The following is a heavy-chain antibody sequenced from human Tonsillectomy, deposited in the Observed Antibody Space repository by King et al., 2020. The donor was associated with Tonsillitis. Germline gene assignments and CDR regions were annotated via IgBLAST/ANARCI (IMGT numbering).Heavy chain of an antibody. Sequence: DVQLVESGGGLIQPGGSLRLSCAASGFTVSTNYMSWVRQAPGKGLEWVSSLYSGGSTYYADSVKGRFIISRDNSKNTLYLQMNSLRAADTAIYYCAGDGHETSPLGAPDYWGQGTLVAVSS. CDR3: AGDGHETSPLGAPDY. J-gene: IGHJ4*02. D-gene: IGHD1-26*01. V-gene: IGHV3-53*01. CDR2: LYSGGST. CDR1: GFTVSTNY.